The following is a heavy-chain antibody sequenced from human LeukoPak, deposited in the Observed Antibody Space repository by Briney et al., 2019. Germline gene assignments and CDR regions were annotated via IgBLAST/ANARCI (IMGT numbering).Heavy chain of an antibody. CDR2: IYYSGST. J-gene: IGHJ6*03. V-gene: IGHV4-39*07. D-gene: IGHD1-26*01. Sequence: SETLSLTCTVSGGSINNYYWGWIRQPPGKGLEWIGSIYYSGSTYYNPSLKSRVTISVDTSKNQFSLKLSSVTAADTAVYYCAASGADQYYYYIDVWGKGTTVTVSS. CDR1: GGSINNYY. CDR3: AASGADQYYYYIDV.